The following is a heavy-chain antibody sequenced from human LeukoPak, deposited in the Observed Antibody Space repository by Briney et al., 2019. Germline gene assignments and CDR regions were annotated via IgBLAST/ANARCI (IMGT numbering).Heavy chain of an antibody. Sequence: PGRSLRLSCAASGFTFSNYGMDWVGQAPGKGLEWVAVIWYDGGNKWYADSVNGRFTISRDNSKNTLYLQMNSLRAEDTAVYYCAKDSYSSQRKGHFDYWGQGTLVTVSS. CDR3: AKDSYSSQRKGHFDY. CDR1: GFTFSNYG. J-gene: IGHJ4*02. CDR2: IWYDGGNK. D-gene: IGHD6-19*01. V-gene: IGHV3-33*06.